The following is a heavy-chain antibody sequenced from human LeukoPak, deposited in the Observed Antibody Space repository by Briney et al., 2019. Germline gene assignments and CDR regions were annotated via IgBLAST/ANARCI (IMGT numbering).Heavy chain of an antibody. D-gene: IGHD1-1*01. J-gene: IGHJ6*02. CDR2: VYSSGST. CDR1: GGSISSNY. Sequence: SETLSLTCTVSGGSISSNYWSWIRQTPGKGLEWIGYVYSSGSTNYNPSLKSRVTISVDTSKNQFSLKLTSATAADTAVYYCARLGSYYYYGVDVWGQGTTVTVSS. V-gene: IGHV4-59*08. CDR3: ARLGSYYYYGVDV.